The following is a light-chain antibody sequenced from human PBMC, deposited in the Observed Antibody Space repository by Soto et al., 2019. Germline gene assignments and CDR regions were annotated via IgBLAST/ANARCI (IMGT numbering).Light chain of an antibody. CDR2: WAS. J-gene: IGKJ4*01. V-gene: IGKV1-5*03. CDR1: QTISTY. CDR3: QQYYNYPIT. Sequence: DIQMTQSPSTLSASVGDRVTITCRASQTISTYLAWYQQKPGKAPKLLMYWASTFESGVPSRFSGSGSGTEFTLTISGLQPDDFATYFCQQYYNYPITFGGGTKVEIK.